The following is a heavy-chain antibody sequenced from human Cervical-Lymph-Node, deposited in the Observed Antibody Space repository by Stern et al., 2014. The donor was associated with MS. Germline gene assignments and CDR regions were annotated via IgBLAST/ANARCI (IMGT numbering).Heavy chain of an antibody. Sequence: QLQLQESGPGLVKPSETLSLTCTVSGGSISSSSYYWGWIRQPPGKGLEWIGSIYYSGSTYYNPSLKSRVTLSVDTSKNQFSLKLSSVTAADTAVYYCARPQSDYYYGMDVWGQGTTVTVSS. CDR1: GGSISSSSYY. J-gene: IGHJ6*02. V-gene: IGHV4-39*01. CDR3: ARPQSDYYYGMDV. D-gene: IGHD7-27*01. CDR2: IYYSGST.